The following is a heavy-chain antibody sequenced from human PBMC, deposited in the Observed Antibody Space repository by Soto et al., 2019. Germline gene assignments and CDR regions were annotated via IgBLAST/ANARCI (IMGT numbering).Heavy chain of an antibody. J-gene: IGHJ4*02. CDR1: GFTFSSYA. V-gene: IGHV3-23*01. Sequence: GGSLRLSCAASGFTFSSYAMSWVRQAPGKGLEWVSAISGSGGSTYYADSVKGRFTISRDNSKNTLYLQMNSLRAEDTAVYYCAKFGLRFGELLYFDYWGQGTLVTVSS. CDR2: ISGSGGST. D-gene: IGHD3-10*01. CDR3: AKFGLRFGELLYFDY.